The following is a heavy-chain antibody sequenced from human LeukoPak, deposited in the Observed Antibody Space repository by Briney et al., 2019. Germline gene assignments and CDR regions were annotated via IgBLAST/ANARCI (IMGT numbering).Heavy chain of an antibody. CDR2: TYYRSKWYN. V-gene: IGHV6-1*01. D-gene: IGHD6-13*01. CDR3: ARGMGPSSWYVPALNWFDP. CDR1: GDSVSSNSAA. J-gene: IGHJ5*02. Sequence: SQTLSLTCAISGDSVSSNSAAWNWIRQSPSRGLEWLGRTYYRSKWYNDYAVSVKSRITINPDTSKNQFSLQLNSVTPEDTAVYYCARGMGPSSWYVPALNWFDPWGQGTLVTVSS.